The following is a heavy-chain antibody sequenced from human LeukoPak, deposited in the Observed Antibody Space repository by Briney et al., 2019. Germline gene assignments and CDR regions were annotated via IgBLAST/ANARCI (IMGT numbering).Heavy chain of an antibody. CDR1: GHTFIDYY. D-gene: IGHD3-16*02. Sequence: ASVKVSCKASGHTFIDYYMHWVRQAPGNGLEWMGRLNPKSGDTIYAQKLQGRVTMTRDTSISTAYLELSGLKSDDTAVYYCARGPRGGSDPPDYWGQGTLVTVSS. CDR3: ARGPRGGSDPPDY. V-gene: IGHV1-2*06. J-gene: IGHJ4*02. CDR2: LNPKSGDT.